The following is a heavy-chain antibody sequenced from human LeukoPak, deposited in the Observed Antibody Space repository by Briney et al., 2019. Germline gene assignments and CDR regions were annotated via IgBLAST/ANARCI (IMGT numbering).Heavy chain of an antibody. D-gene: IGHD3-22*01. CDR2: IYPGDSDI. CDR1: GYRFSDYW. CDR3: AKYYYDRSVGAFDY. Sequence: ESLKISCKGSGYRFSDYWIGWVRQMPGKGLEWMGIIYPGDSDIIYSPSFQGQVTFSADKSISTDYLQWSSLKASDTAMYYCAKYYYDRSVGAFDYWGQGTLVTVSS. J-gene: IGHJ4*02. V-gene: IGHV5-51*01.